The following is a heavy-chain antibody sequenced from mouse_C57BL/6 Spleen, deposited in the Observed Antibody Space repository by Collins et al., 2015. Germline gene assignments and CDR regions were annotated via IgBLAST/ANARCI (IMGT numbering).Heavy chain of an antibody. CDR3: TREKDGNSAWFAY. CDR1: GYTFTSYY. D-gene: IGHD2-1*01. Sequence: QVQLQQSGAELVKPGASVKLSCKASGYTFTSYYMYWVKQRPGQGLEWIGEINPSNGGTNFNEKFKSKATLTVDKSSSTAYMQLSSLTSEDSAVYYCTREKDGNSAWFAYWGQGTLVTVSA. CDR2: INPSNGGT. V-gene: IGHV1S81*02. J-gene: IGHJ3*01.